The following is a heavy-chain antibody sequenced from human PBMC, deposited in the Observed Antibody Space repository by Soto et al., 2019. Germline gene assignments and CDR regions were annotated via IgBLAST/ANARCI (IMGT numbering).Heavy chain of an antibody. V-gene: IGHV4-59*01. Sequence: SETLSLTCTVPCDSISTFYWGWMRQSPGKELEWIGYVYYTGSTNYNPSLKSRVTISVDRSKNQFSLKLTSANAADTAVYYCARGRTVRNYADDSSDYFYFFDYWGQGTQVTVSS. CDR1: CDSISTFY. CDR2: VYYTGST. CDR3: ARGRTVRNYADDSSDYFYFFDY. J-gene: IGHJ4*02. D-gene: IGHD3-22*01.